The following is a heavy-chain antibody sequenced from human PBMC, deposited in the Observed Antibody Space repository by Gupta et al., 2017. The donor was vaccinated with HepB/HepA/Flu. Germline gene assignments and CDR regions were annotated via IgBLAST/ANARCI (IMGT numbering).Heavy chain of an antibody. Sequence: QLQLQESGPGLVKPSETLSLTCTVSGGSISSNSVYWGWIRQPPGKGLEWIGTKYYSGSTYYNPSLKSRVTISVDTSKNQFSLKLSSVTAADTAVYYCASHVHLRENDYWGQGTLVTVSS. J-gene: IGHJ4*02. CDR2: KYYSGST. CDR3: ASHVHLRENDY. V-gene: IGHV4-39*01. CDR1: GGSISSNSVY.